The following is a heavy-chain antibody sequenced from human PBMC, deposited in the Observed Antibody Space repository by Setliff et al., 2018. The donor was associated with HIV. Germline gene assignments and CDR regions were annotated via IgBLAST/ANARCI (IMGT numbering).Heavy chain of an antibody. J-gene: IGHJ4*02. CDR1: GDSISTDY. CDR2: IYDSAST. CDR3: ARHSPSDY. Sequence: SETLSLTCTVSGDSISTDYWTWIRQPPGKGLEWIGYIYDSASTSYNPSLKSRVTISVDTSKNQFSLKLSSVTAADTAVYYCARHSPSDYWGQGTLVTVSS. V-gene: IGHV4-59*08.